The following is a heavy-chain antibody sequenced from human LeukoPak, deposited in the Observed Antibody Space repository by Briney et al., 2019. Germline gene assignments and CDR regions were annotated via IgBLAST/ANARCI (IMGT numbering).Heavy chain of an antibody. Sequence: PSETLSLTSSGSGGSSSSSSSYWGWIGQPPGKMLEWIGTIYCSKTTYYNPSLKSRVTISAATSKNQFSLKLSSVTAADTAVYYCARSITSSWYGDFQHWGQGTLVTVSS. D-gene: IGHD6-13*01. V-gene: IGHV4-39*07. CDR1: GGSSSSSSSY. CDR2: IYCSKTT. CDR3: ARSITSSWYGDFQH. J-gene: IGHJ1*01.